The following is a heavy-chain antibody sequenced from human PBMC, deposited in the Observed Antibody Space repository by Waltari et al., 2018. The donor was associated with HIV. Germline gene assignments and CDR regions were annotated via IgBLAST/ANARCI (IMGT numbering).Heavy chain of an antibody. J-gene: IGHJ6*02. CDR1: GFTFRSYA. D-gene: IGHD4-17*01. CDR2: ISGIGSST. Sequence: EEQLLESGGGLVQPGGSLRLSCAASGFTFRSYAMAWVRQAPGKGLEWASSISGIGSSTYYEDSVKGRFTISRDNSKKMLSLQMNSLRADDTAIYYCAKVGLDNGDYDEYFHYGMGVWGQGTTVTVSS. CDR3: AKVGLDNGDYDEYFHYGMGV. V-gene: IGHV3-23*01.